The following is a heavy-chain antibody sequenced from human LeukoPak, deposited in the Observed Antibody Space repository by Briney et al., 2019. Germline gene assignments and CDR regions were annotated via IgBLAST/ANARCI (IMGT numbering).Heavy chain of an antibody. CDR3: ASYYCSSTSCIGY. CDR2: IWYDGSNK. Sequence: GGSLRLSCAASGFTFSSHGIHWVRQAPGKGLEWVAVIWYDGSNKYYADSVKGRFTISRDNSKNTLYLQMNSLRAEDTAVYYCASYYCSSTSCIGYWGQGTLVTVSS. V-gene: IGHV3-33*01. J-gene: IGHJ4*02. CDR1: GFTFSSHG. D-gene: IGHD2-2*01.